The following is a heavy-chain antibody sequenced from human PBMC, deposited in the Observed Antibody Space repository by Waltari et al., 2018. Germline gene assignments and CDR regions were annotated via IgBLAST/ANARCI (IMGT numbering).Heavy chain of an antibody. CDR1: GYTCTNYY. CDR3: ARGRGTLGQLLVTY. Sequence: QVQLVQSGAEVARPGASVRISCKASGYTCTNYYVHWLRQAPGRGFEWLGIIDPDGGGTTYAPKFRDRLSLTRDTSTSVLYMALDNLNSDDSAIYFCARGRGTLGQLLVTYWGQGTQVLVSS. D-gene: IGHD6-13*01. CDR2: IDPDGGGT. J-gene: IGHJ4*02. V-gene: IGHV1-46*01.